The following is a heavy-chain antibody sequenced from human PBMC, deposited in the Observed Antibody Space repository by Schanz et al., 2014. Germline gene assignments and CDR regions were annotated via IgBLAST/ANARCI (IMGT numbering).Heavy chain of an antibody. CDR3: VGIHVAVAEAFY. J-gene: IGHJ4*02. CDR1: RLNFNNAW. V-gene: IGHV3-21*02. D-gene: IGHD6-19*01. Sequence: EVQLEESGGGLVKPGGSLKLSCAASRLNFNNAWMHWVRQAPGKGLEWVSSISSSSTYIYYTDSLKGRFTISRDNAKNSLYLQMNSLRPEDTALYYCVGIHVAVAEAFYWGQGALVIVS. CDR2: ISSSSTYI.